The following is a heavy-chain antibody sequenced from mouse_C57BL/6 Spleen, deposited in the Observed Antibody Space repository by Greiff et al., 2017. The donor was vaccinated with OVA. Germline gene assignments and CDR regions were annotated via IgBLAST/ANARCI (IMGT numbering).Heavy chain of an antibody. Sequence: DVMLVESGGDLVKPGGSLKLSCAASGFTFSSYGMSWVRQTPDKRLEWVATISSGGSYTYYPDSVKGRFTISRDNAKNTLYLQMSSLKSEDTAMYYCARLGEYYFDYWGQGTTLTVSS. CDR1: GFTFSSYG. CDR3: ARLGEYYFDY. CDR2: ISSGGSYT. V-gene: IGHV5-6*02. D-gene: IGHD3-1*01. J-gene: IGHJ2*01.